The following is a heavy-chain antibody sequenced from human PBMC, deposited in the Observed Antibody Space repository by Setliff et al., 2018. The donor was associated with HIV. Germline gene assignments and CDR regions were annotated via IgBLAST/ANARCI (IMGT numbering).Heavy chain of an antibody. J-gene: IGHJ4*02. V-gene: IGHV1-3*01. CDR2: INAGDDNT. CDR1: GYTFSTNA. Sequence: ASVKVSCKASGYTFSTNAIHWVRQAPGQRLEWMGYINAGDDNTRYSQKFQGRVTITRDTSANTAYMERSSRRSEDTAVYYCARGSCGGCYLSDYWGQGTLVTVSS. D-gene: IGHD2-15*01. CDR3: ARGSCGGCYLSDY.